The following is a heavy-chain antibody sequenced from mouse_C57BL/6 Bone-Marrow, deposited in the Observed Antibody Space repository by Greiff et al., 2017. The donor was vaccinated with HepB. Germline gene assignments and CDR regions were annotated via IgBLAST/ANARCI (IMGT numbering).Heavy chain of an antibody. CDR1: GFSLTSYA. J-gene: IGHJ4*01. V-gene: IGHV2-9-1*01. CDR2: IWTGGGT. CDR3: ARYGNYGDDDMDY. D-gene: IGHD2-10*02. Sequence: QVQLKESGPGLVAPSQSLSITCTVSGFSLTSYAISWVRQPPGKGLEWLGVIWTGGGTNNNSALTTRLSISKDNSKSHISLKMNSLQTDDTARYYCARYGNYGDDDMDYWGQGTSVTVSS.